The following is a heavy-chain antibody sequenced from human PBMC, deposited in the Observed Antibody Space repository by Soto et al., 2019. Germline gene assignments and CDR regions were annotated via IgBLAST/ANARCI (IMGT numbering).Heavy chain of an antibody. CDR3: ARLRRFGDRRLYNWFDP. J-gene: IGHJ5*02. CDR2: INAGNGNT. D-gene: IGHD3-10*01. V-gene: IGHV1-3*01. CDR1: GYTFTSYA. Sequence: GASVKVSCKASGYTFTSYAMHWVRQAPGQRLEWMGWINAGNGNTKYSQKFQGRVTITRDTSASTAYMELSSLRSEDTAVYYCARLRRFGDRRLYNWFDPWGQGTLVTVSS.